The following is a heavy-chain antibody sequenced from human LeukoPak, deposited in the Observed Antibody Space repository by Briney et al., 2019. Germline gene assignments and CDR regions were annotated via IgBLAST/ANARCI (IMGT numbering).Heavy chain of an antibody. J-gene: IGHJ4*02. CDR2: IYYSGST. D-gene: IGHD1-26*01. V-gene: IGHV4-39*07. CDR1: GGSISSSSYY. Sequence: SETLSLTCTVSGGSISSSSYYWGWIRQPPGKGLEWIGSIYYSGSTYYDPSLKSRVTISVDTSKNQFSLKLSSVTAADTAVYYCARVLTLGKYVHGLDYWGQGTLVTVSS. CDR3: ARVLTLGKYVHGLDY.